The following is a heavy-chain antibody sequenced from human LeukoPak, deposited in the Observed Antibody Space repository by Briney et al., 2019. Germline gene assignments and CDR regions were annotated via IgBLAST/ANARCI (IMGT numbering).Heavy chain of an antibody. CDR1: GYTFTGYY. Sequence: AASVKVSCKASGYTFTGYYMHWVRQAPGQGLEWMGWINPNSGGTNYAQKFQGRVTMTRDTSISTAYMELSRLRSDDTAVYYCARGHSGYYDSSGYFAFDIWGQGTMVTVSS. CDR2: INPNSGGT. J-gene: IGHJ3*02. V-gene: IGHV1-2*02. D-gene: IGHD3-22*01. CDR3: ARGHSGYYDSSGYFAFDI.